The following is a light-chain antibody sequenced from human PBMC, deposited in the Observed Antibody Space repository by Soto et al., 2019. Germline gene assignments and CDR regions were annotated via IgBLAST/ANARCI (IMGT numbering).Light chain of an antibody. CDR3: QHYDTLPLPVYT. Sequence: DIQMTQSPSSLSASVGDRVTITCQASQDISNNLNWYQQKPGKAPKVLIYDASTLAAGVPSRFSGSGAGTDFALTSSGLQPEDFATYYCQHYDTLPLPVYTFGQGTKL. V-gene: IGKV1-33*01. CDR1: QDISNN. CDR2: DAS. J-gene: IGKJ2*01.